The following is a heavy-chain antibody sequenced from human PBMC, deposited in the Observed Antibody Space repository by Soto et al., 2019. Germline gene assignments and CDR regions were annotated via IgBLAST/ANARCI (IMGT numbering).Heavy chain of an antibody. CDR1: GGTFSSYA. CDR2: INPIFGTA. D-gene: IGHD3-3*01. CDR3: ARAPLRSYDLALREYGMDV. V-gene: IGHV1-69*01. Sequence: QVQLVQSGAEVKKPGSSVKVSCKASGGTFSSYAISWVRQAPGQGLEWMGGINPIFGTANYAQKFQGRVPLPADASTSTAYMELSSLRSEDTAVYYCARAPLRSYDLALREYGMDVWGQGTTVTVSS. J-gene: IGHJ6*02.